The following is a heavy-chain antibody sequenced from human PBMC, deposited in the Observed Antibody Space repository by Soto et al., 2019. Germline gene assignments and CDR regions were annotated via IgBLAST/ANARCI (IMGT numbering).Heavy chain of an antibody. CDR2: IGSSSSYT. J-gene: IGHJ3*02. D-gene: IGHD3-9*01. CDR3: ARAADILTGPDAFDI. V-gene: IGHV3-11*05. CDR1: GFTFSDYY. Sequence: QVQLVESGGGLVKPGGSLRLSCAASGFTFSDYYMSWIRQAPGKGLEWVSYIGSSSSYTNYADSVKGRFTISRDSAKNSRYLHMNRRRAEDTAVYYCARAADILTGPDAFDIWGQGTMVTVSS.